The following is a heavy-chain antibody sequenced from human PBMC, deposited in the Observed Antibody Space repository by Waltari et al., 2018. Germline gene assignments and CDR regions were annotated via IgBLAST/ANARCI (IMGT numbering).Heavy chain of an antibody. Sequence: QITLKESGPTLVKPTQTLTLTCTFAGFSLSTSGVGVVWIRQPPGKGLAWLGVIYCNDDERYRPSLKRRLTITTDTSTNQVVLTMTNMDPVDTATYYGAHRALVTGSFDIWGQGTTVTVAS. V-gene: IGHV2-5*01. D-gene: IGHD1-20*01. J-gene: IGHJ3*02. CDR3: AHRALVTGSFDI. CDR1: GFSLSTSGVG. CDR2: IYCNDDE.